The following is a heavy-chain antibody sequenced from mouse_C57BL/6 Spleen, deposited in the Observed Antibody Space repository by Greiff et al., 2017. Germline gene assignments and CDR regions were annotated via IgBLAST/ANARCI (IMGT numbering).Heavy chain of an antibody. CDR2: IYPGSGNT. J-gene: IGHJ2*01. Sequence: VQLQQSGAELVRPGASVKLSCKASGYTFNDYYINWVKQRPGQGLEWIARIYPGSGNTYNNEKFKVEATLVAVQSSSTAYMQLSSLTSEDSAVYFCARDDLVYFDYWGQGTTLTVSS. CDR1: GYTFNDYY. CDR3: ARDDLVYFDY. D-gene: IGHD2-10*02. V-gene: IGHV1-76*01.